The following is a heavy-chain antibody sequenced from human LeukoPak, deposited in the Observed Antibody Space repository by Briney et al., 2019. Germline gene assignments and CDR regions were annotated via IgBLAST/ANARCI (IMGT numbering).Heavy chain of an antibody. D-gene: IGHD3-10*01. CDR1: GFTFSNYW. CDR2: INSDGSST. Sequence: GGSLRLSCAASGFTFSNYWMHWVRQAPGKGLVWVSRINSDGSSTTYADSVKGRFTISRDNAKNTLYLQMNSLRAEDTAVYYCARDYGRPRDYGMDVWGQGPTVTASS. V-gene: IGHV3-74*01. CDR3: ARDYGRPRDYGMDV. J-gene: IGHJ6*02.